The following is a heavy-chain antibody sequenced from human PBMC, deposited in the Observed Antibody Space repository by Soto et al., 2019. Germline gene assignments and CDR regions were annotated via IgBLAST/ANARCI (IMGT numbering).Heavy chain of an antibody. D-gene: IGHD5-18*01. CDR1: GGSIRNYY. J-gene: IGHJ4*02. CDR3: ARDHPHSYGVYYFDY. V-gene: IGHV4-59*01. Sequence: PSETLSLTCTVSGGSIRNYYWSWIRQPPGKGLEWIGYVYSSGSTHYNPSLQSRVTISADTFKNRVSLKVNSVTAADTAVYYCARDHPHSYGVYYFDYWGQGTPVTVSS. CDR2: VYSSGST.